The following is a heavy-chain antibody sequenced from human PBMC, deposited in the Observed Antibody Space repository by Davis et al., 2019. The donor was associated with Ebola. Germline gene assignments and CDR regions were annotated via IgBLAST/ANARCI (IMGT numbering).Heavy chain of an antibody. Sequence: SETLSLTCTVSGGSISSSSYYWGWIRQPPGKGLEWIGSMYYSGSITYSGSIYYNPSLKSRVTMSIDKSKNQLSLRLSSVTAADTAMYYCARVEGGNYFDYWGQGSLVTVSS. V-gene: IGHV4-39*01. CDR1: GGSISSSSYY. CDR2: MYYSGSITYSGSI. J-gene: IGHJ4*02. D-gene: IGHD2-15*01. CDR3: ARVEGGNYFDY.